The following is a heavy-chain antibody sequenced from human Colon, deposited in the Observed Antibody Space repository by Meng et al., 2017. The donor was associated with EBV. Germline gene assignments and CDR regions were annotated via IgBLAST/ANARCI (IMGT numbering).Heavy chain of an antibody. CDR2: IYYSGST. Sequence: VKLQASGPGLVHPSQTLSLTCPVSGGSISSGDYYWSWIRQPPGKGLEWIGYIYYSGSTYSNASLKSRVTISIDRSKNQFSLKLSSVTAADTAVYYCARDRKHYGERGWFDPWGQGTLVTVSS. CDR3: ARDRKHYGERGWFDP. D-gene: IGHD4-17*01. CDR1: GGSISSGDYY. J-gene: IGHJ5*02. V-gene: IGHV4-30-4*01.